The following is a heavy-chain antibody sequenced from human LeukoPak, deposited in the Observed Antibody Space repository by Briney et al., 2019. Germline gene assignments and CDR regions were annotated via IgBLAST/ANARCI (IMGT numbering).Heavy chain of an antibody. D-gene: IGHD6-13*01. J-gene: IGHJ4*02. Sequence: GASVKVSGKASGYTFTSFDINWVRQATGQGLEWMGWMNPNSGNTGYAQKFQGRVTMTRNTSMSTAYIELSSLRSEDTAVYYCARGRVAAAGSWGQGTLVTVSS. V-gene: IGHV1-8*01. CDR1: GYTFTSFD. CDR3: ARGRVAAAGS. CDR2: MNPNSGNT.